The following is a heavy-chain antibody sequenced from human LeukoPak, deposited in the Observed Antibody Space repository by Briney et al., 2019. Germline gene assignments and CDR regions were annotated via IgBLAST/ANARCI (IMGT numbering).Heavy chain of an antibody. CDR2: INHSGST. CDR3: ARETITMVRGVIPYVNYYYYYMDV. V-gene: IGHV4-34*01. J-gene: IGHJ6*03. Sequence: TPGGSLRLSCAASGFTFSSYAMSWVRQPPGKGLEWIGEINHSGSTNYNPSLKSRVTISVDTSKNQFSLKLSSVTAADTAVYYCARETITMVRGVIPYVNYYYYYMDVWGKGTTVTISS. CDR1: GFTFSSYA. D-gene: IGHD3-10*01.